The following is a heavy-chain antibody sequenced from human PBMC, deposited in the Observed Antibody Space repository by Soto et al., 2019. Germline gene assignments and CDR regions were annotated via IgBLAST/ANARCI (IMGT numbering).Heavy chain of an antibody. Sequence: ASVKVSCKASGYTFTGYYMHWLRQAPGQGLEWMGWINPNSGGTNYAQKFQGCVTMTRDTSISTAYMELSRLRSDDTAVYYCARERASGDAFDIWGQGTMVTVS. V-gene: IGHV1-2*04. J-gene: IGHJ3*02. CDR1: GYTFTGYY. CDR2: INPNSGGT. CDR3: ARERASGDAFDI.